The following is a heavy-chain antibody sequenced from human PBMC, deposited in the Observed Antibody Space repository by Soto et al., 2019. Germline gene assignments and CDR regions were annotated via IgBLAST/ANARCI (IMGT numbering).Heavy chain of an antibody. CDR2: ICRSGGNT. J-gene: IGHJ4*02. CDR1: GFSFSTYT. D-gene: IGHD3-3*01. CDR3: AKDWRTGVAPTYFDY. V-gene: IGHV3-23*01. Sequence: GPLRLSCAASGFSFSTYTMSWVRQAPGKGLEWVSGICRSGGNTYYSDSLKGRFTISRDNSKATLFLQMNRLGAEDTALYFCAKDWRTGVAPTYFDYWGQGNVVTVSS.